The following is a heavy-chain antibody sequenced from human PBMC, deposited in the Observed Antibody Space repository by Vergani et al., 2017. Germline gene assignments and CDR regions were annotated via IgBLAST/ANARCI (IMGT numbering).Heavy chain of an antibody. CDR1: GYTFTSYG. Sequence: QVQLVQSGAEVKKPGASVKVSCKASGYTFTSYGISWVRQAPGQGLEWMGWISAYNGNQNYAPKPQGRVTMTTDTSTITAYMELRSRRSNDTAVYYCAGESRWLQIKGSSDYWGQGTLVTVSS. CDR2: ISAYNGNQ. D-gene: IGHD5-24*01. V-gene: IGHV1-18*01. CDR3: AGESRWLQIKGSSDY. J-gene: IGHJ4*02.